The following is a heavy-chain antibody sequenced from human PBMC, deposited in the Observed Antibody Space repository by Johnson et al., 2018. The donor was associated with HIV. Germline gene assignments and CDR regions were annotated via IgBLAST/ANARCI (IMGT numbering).Heavy chain of an antibody. CDR3: AKDLVVTAPGAFDI. CDR2: ISYDGSNK. V-gene: IGHV3-30*18. CDR1: RFTFSNYG. Sequence: QVQLVESGGGVVQPGRSLRLSCAASRFTFSNYGMHWVRQAPGKGLEWVAVISYDGSNKYFADSVKGRFTISRDNSKHTLYLQMSSLRAEDTAVYYCAKDLVVTAPGAFDIWGQVTMVIVSS. J-gene: IGHJ3*02. D-gene: IGHD2-21*02.